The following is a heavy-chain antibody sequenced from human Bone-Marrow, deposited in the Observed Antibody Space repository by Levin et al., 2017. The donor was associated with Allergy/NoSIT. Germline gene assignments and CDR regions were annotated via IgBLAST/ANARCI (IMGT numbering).Heavy chain of an antibody. Sequence: QPGGSLRLSCAASGFIFDDYAMHWVRQAPGKGLEWVSGISWNSGSIAYADSVKGRFTISRDNAKNSLYLQMNSLRGEDTALYYCAKGDYYFDYWGQGTLVTVSS. V-gene: IGHV3-9*01. CDR2: ISWNSGSI. J-gene: IGHJ4*02. CDR3: AKGDYYFDY. CDR1: GFIFDDYA. D-gene: IGHD3/OR15-3a*01.